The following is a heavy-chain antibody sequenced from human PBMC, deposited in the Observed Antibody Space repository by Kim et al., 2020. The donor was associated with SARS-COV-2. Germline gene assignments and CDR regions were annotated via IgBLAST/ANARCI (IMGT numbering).Heavy chain of an antibody. V-gene: IGHV3-49*03. CDR1: GFRFGDYS. CDR2: IRSKIFGGTT. J-gene: IGHJ4*02. Sequence: GGSLRLSCRGSGFRFGDYSVSWFRQAPGKRLEWVGFIRSKIFGGTTECAASVKDRFTISRDDSKSIAYLQMKNLKTEDTGVYCCNRGKEYGDYALGGVRDCWGQGTLVTVSS. CDR3: NRGKEYGDYALGGVRDC. D-gene: IGHD4-17*01.